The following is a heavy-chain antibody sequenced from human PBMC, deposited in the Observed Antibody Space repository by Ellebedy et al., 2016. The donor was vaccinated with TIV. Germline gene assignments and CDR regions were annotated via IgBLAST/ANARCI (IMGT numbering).Heavy chain of an antibody. CDR1: GGSIRSSDYY. Sequence: SETLSLXXSVSGGSIRSSDYYWGWIRQSPGKGLEWIGSINKSGGTYHNLLLKSRVTTSVDTSRNQFSLKLSSVTASDTALYFCVRHIPGRPGPGADIFDPWGQGILVTVSS. V-gene: IGHV4-39*01. D-gene: IGHD6-6*01. CDR2: INKSGGT. CDR3: VRHIPGRPGPGADIFDP. J-gene: IGHJ5*02.